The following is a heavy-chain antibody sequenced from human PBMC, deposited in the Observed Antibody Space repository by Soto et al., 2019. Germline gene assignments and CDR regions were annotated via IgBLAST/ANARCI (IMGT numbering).Heavy chain of an antibody. CDR3: ASRSPRMVRGVNDGFSFVY. CDR1: GFSLSTSGVG. V-gene: IGHV2-5*02. J-gene: IGHJ4*02. D-gene: IGHD3-10*01. CDR2: IYCDDDK. Sequence: QLTLKESGPTLVKPTQTLTLTCTFSGFSLSTSGVGVGWFRQPPGKALELLALIYCDDDKRYSPSLKSRLTITKDTSKNQVVLTMTNMDPVDTATYYCASRSPRMVRGVNDGFSFVYLVQGTLVTVSS.